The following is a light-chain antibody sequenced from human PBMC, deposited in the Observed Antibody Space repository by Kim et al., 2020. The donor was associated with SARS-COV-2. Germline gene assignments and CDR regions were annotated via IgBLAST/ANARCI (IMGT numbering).Light chain of an antibody. Sequence: VAPSHTASITCYEDKLEVKYCYWHKQSPAPSPVLVIDHDSKRPSRIPLLVSGSNSSNTATLIIIETRAMDDADYYFQACDSITLVFGGGTQLTVL. CDR1: KLEVKY. V-gene: IGLV3-1*01. CDR2: HDS. J-gene: IGLJ2*01. CDR3: QACDSITLV.